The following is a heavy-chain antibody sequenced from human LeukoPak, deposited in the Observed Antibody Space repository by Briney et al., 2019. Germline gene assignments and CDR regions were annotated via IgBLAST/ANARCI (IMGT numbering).Heavy chain of an antibody. CDR3: ARDGSSGYFLAY. Sequence: PSETLSLTCAVSGGSISSGGYSWNWIRQPPGKGLEWIGYIYHSESTYFNPSLKSRVTISVDRSKNQFSLKLSSVTAADTAVHYCARDGSSGYFLAYWGQGILVTVSS. D-gene: IGHD3-22*01. CDR1: GGSISSGGYS. CDR2: IYHSEST. J-gene: IGHJ4*02. V-gene: IGHV4-30-2*01.